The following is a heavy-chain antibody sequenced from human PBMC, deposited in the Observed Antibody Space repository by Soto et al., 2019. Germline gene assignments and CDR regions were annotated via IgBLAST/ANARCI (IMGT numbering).Heavy chain of an antibody. CDR3: AHSRPPRLLDY. CDR1: GFSLSTSGVG. CDR2: IYWDDDK. D-gene: IGHD6-6*01. V-gene: IGHV2-5*02. J-gene: IGHJ4*02. Sequence: QITLKESGPTLVKPTQTLTLTCTFSGFSLSTSGVGVGCIRQPPGKALEWLALIYWDDDKRYSPSLNSRLTITKDTSQNQVVLTMTNMDPVDTATYYCAHSRPPRLLDYWGQGTLVTVSS.